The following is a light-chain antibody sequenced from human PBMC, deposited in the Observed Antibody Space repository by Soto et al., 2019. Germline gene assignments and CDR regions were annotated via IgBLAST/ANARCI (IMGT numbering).Light chain of an antibody. CDR1: ALPKQY. V-gene: IGLV3-25*03. J-gene: IGLJ7*01. CDR3: QSADSSGTYAV. CDR2: KDS. Sequence: SYELTQPPSVSVSPGQTARITCSGDALPKQYAYWYQQKPGHAPVLVIYKDSERPSGIPERFSGSSSGTTVTLTISGVQAEDEADYYCQSADSSGTYAVFGGGTQLTVL.